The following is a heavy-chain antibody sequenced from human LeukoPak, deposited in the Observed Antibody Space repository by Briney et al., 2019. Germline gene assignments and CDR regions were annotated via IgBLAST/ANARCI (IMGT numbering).Heavy chain of an antibody. CDR3: ARLIGLGEVSPYFDF. J-gene: IGHJ4*02. D-gene: IGHD3-16*02. CDR2: IYTSGST. CDR1: GGSISSGSYY. Sequence: SRTLSLTCNVSGGSISSGSYYWIWIRQPAGKGLEWIGRIYTSGSTNYNPSLKSRVTISVDSSKSQYSLKLNAETAPDTAVYYCARLIGLGEVSPYFDFWGQGRLVTVSS. V-gene: IGHV4-61*02.